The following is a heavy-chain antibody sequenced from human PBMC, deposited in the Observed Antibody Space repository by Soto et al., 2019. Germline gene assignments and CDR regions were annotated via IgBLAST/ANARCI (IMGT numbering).Heavy chain of an antibody. V-gene: IGHV3-21*01. D-gene: IGHD2-8*01. CDR3: AKVGVLRTNFRWFDL. CDR2: ITISGNYI. Sequence: EGQLVESGGGLVKPGGSLRLSCAASGFAFQTYTMEWLRQPPGKGLEWVSSITISGNYIYYAYSVKVLFTISRDNGRNSVYLQMNSLRAEDTAVYYCAKVGVLRTNFRWFDLWGQGTLVTVSS. CDR1: GFAFQTYT. J-gene: IGHJ5*02.